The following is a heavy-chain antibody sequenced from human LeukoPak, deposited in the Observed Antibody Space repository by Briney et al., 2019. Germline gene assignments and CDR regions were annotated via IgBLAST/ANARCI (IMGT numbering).Heavy chain of an antibody. Sequence: SETLSLTCTVSGGSVSSSSYYWTWIRQPPGKGLEWIGYIYYTGGTNYNPSLKSRVTISVDRSKNQFSLRLSSVTAADTAVYYCARALVVINNWYFDLWGRGTLVTVSS. V-gene: IGHV4-61*01. CDR1: GGSVSSSSYY. D-gene: IGHD3-22*01. CDR3: ARALVVINNWYFDL. CDR2: IYYTGGT. J-gene: IGHJ2*01.